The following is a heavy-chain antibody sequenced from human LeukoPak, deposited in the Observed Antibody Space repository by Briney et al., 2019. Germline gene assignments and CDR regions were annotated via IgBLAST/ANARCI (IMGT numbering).Heavy chain of an antibody. CDR1: GFTFSSHG. Sequence: GGSLRLSCAASGFTFSSHGMNWVRQAPGKGLEWGSGISGSGGNTYYADSVKGRFTISRDNSKNTLYLQMNSLRAEDTAVYYCAKEYYDFWSGYPHDYWGQGTLVTVSS. V-gene: IGHV3-23*01. CDR2: ISGSGGNT. CDR3: AKEYYDFWSGYPHDY. J-gene: IGHJ4*02. D-gene: IGHD3-3*01.